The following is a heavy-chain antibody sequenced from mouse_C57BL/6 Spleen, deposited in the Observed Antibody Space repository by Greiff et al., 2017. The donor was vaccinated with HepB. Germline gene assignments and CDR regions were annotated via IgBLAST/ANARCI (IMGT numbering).Heavy chain of an antibody. D-gene: IGHD1-1*01. CDR3: ARLDTTVVKAMDY. Sequence: EVMLVESGGDLVKPGGSLKLSCAASGFTFSSYGMSWVRQTPDKRLEWVATISSGGSYTYYPDSVKGRFTISRDNAKNTLYLQMSSLKSEDTAMYYCARLDTTVVKAMDYWGQGTSVTVSS. CDR1: GFTFSSYG. CDR2: ISSGGSYT. V-gene: IGHV5-6*01. J-gene: IGHJ4*01.